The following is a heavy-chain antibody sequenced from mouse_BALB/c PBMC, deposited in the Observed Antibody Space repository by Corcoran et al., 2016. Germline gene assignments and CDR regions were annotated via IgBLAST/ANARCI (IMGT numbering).Heavy chain of an antibody. CDR2: IYWDDDK. J-gene: IGHJ4*01. D-gene: IGHD1-1*01. CDR3: ARSPGSSYSYAMDY. CDR1: GFSLSTSGMG. V-gene: IGHV8-12*01. Sequence: QVTLKESGPVILQPSQTLSLTCSFSGFSLSTSGMGVSWIRQPSGKGLEWLAHIYWDDDKRYNPSLKSRLTISKDTSSNQVFLKSTSVDTADTATYYCARSPGSSYSYAMDYWGQGTSVTVSS.